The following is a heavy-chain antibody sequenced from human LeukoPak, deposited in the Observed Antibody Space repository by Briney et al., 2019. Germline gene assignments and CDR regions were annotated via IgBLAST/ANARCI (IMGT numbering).Heavy chain of an antibody. CDR2: IYYSGST. D-gene: IGHD6-13*01. Sequence: PSETLSLTCTVSGGSISSYYWSWIRQPPGKGLEWIGYIYYSGSTNYNPSLKSRVTISVDTSKNQFSLKLSSVTAADTAVYYCASAIAAARALDYWGQGTLVTVSS. CDR1: GGSISSYY. J-gene: IGHJ4*02. V-gene: IGHV4-59*12. CDR3: ASAIAAARALDY.